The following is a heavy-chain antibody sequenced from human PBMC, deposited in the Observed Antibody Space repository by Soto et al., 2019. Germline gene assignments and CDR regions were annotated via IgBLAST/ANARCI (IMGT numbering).Heavy chain of an antibody. CDR2: IIPILGIA. CDR1: GGTFSSYT. CDR3: ARDLGESSSRWFDP. V-gene: IGHV1-69*04. D-gene: IGHD6-6*01. J-gene: IGHJ5*02. Sequence: ASVKVSCKASGGTFSSYTISWVRQAPGQGLEWMGRIIPILGIANYAQKFQGRVTITADKSTSTAYMELSSLRSEDTAVYYCARDLGESSSRWFDPWGQGTLVTVSS.